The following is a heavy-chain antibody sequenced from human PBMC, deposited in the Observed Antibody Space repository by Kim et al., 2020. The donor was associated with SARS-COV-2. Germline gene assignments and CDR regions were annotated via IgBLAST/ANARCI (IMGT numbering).Heavy chain of an antibody. CDR3: TRGSGWYGN. J-gene: IGHJ4*02. D-gene: IGHD6-19*01. V-gene: IGHV4-4*07. CDR2: GST. Sequence: GSTNSNPSLKSRVTMSVDRSTNQFSLKLSSVTAADTAVSYCTRGSGWYGNWGQGTLVTVSS.